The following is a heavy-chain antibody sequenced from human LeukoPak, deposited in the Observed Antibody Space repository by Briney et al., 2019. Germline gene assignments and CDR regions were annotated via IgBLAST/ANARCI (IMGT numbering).Heavy chain of an antibody. Sequence: SVTVSCTASGFTFTSSAVQWVRQARGQRLEWIGWIVVGSGNTDYAQKFQERVTITRDMSTGTAYMELSSLRSEDTAVYYCAADFKMATSNWYFDLWGRGTLVTVSS. CDR2: IVVGSGNT. V-gene: IGHV1-58*01. CDR3: AADFKMATSNWYFDL. CDR1: GFTFTSSA. D-gene: IGHD5-24*01. J-gene: IGHJ2*01.